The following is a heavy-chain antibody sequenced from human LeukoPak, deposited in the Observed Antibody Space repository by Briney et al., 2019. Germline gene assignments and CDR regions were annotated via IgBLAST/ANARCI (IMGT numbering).Heavy chain of an antibody. V-gene: IGHV3-30*18. CDR2: ISYDGSNK. CDR1: GFTFSSYG. CDR3: AKGATRDY. Sequence: GRSLRLSCAASGFTFSSYGMHWVRQAPGKGLEWVAVISYDGSNKYYADSVKGRFTISRDNSKNTLYLQMNSLRAEDTAVYYCAKGATRDYWGQGTLVTVSS. J-gene: IGHJ4*02. D-gene: IGHD1-14*01.